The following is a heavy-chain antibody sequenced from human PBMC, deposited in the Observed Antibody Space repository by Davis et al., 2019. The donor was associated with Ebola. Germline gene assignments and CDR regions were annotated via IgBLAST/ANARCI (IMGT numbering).Heavy chain of an antibody. Sequence: GESLKISCAASGFTFSSYGMHWVRQTPGKGLEWVAVISYDGSDKYYADSVKGRFTISRDNAKNTLYLQMNSLRVEDTAVYYCARSDYFDYWGQGTLVTVSS. CDR1: GFTFSSYG. J-gene: IGHJ4*02. V-gene: IGHV3-30*03. CDR3: ARSDYFDY. CDR2: ISYDGSDK.